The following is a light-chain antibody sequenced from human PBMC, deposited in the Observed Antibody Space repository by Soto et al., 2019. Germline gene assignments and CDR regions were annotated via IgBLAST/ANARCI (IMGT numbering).Light chain of an antibody. Sequence: DIQMTQSPSTLSASVGDTVTVTCRASQSVSGWLAWYQQQPGEAPKLLIYAASTLYGGVPSRFRGSGSGTDFALTITSLQAEDFETYYCQQLRMYPSTFGGGTKVDIK. CDR3: QQLRMYPST. CDR2: AAS. V-gene: IGKV1-5*01. CDR1: QSVSGW. J-gene: IGKJ4*01.